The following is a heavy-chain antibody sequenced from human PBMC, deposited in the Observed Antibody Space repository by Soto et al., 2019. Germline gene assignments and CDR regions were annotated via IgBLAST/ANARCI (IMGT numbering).Heavy chain of an antibody. CDR2: IYPGDSNT. D-gene: IGHD3-22*01. CDR3: ARQDYQYDTSYFGY. Sequence: GESLKISCKGSGYRFTTYWIGWVRQMPGKGLEWMGLIYPGDSNTRFSPSFQGQVTISVDMSISTAYLQWSSLRVSDTAMYYCARQDYQYDTSYFGYWGQGTLVTVS. CDR1: GYRFTTYW. V-gene: IGHV5-51*01. J-gene: IGHJ4*02.